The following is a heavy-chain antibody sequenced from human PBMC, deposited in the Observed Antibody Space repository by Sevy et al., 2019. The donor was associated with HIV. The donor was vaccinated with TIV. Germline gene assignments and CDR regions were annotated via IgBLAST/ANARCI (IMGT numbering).Heavy chain of an antibody. V-gene: IGHV3-21*01. J-gene: IGHJ4*02. CDR3: ARVVDGYKIDH. CDR1: GFTFSSYS. D-gene: IGHD5-12*01. Sequence: GGSLRLSCAASGFTFSSYSMKWVRQAPGKGLEWVSSISSTSSYIYYADSVKGRFTISRDNAKNSLYLQMNSVRAEDTAVYHCARVVDGYKIDHWGQRTLVTVSS. CDR2: ISSTSSYI.